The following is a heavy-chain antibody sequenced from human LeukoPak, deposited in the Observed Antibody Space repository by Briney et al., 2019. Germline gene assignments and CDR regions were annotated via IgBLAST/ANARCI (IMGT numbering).Heavy chain of an antibody. J-gene: IGHJ6*03. CDR2: IYPGDSDT. Sequence: GESLQISCKGSGYSFTSYWIGWVRQLPGKGLEWMGVIYPGDSDTRYSPSFQGQVTISADKSISTAYLQWSSLKASDTAMYYCARHRRGVKYYYYYYTDVWGKGTTVTVSS. CDR1: GYSFTSYW. D-gene: IGHD3-10*01. CDR3: ARHRRGVKYYYYYYTDV. V-gene: IGHV5-51*01.